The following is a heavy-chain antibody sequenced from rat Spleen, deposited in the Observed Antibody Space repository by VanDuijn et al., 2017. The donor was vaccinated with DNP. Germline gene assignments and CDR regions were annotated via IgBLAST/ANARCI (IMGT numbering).Heavy chain of an antibody. CDR2: ISFEDSST. CDR3: TRHQYYDGTYYNWFAY. CDR1: GFTFSDYY. Sequence: EVQLVESGGGLVQPGRSLKLSCAASGFTFSDYYMVWVRQAPKKGLEWVASISFEDSSTYYGDSVKDRFTISRDNAKSTLYLQMDSLRSEDTASYYCTRHQYYDGTYYNWFAYWGQGTLVTVSS. J-gene: IGHJ3*01. V-gene: IGHV5-22*01. D-gene: IGHD1-12*02.